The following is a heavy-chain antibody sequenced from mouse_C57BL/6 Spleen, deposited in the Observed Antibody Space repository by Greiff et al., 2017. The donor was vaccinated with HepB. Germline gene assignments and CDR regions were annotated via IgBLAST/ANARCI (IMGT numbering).Heavy chain of an antibody. CDR2: ISSGGSYT. D-gene: IGHD1-1*01. CDR1: GFTFSSYG. CDR3: ARQDYYGTSFAY. Sequence: EVQLQQSGGDLVKPGGSLKLSCAASGFTFSSYGMSWVRQTPDKRLEWVATISSGGSYTYYPDSVKGRFTISRDNAKNTLFLQMSSLKSEDTAMYYCARQDYYGTSFAYWGQGTLVTVSA. V-gene: IGHV5-6*01. J-gene: IGHJ3*01.